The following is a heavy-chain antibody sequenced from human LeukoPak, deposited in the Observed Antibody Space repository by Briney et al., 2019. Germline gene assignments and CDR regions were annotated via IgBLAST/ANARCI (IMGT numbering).Heavy chain of an antibody. D-gene: IGHD3-16*01. Sequence: GGSLRLSCVGSGFTFVTYGMNWVRQAPGKGLEWVSYISSSTDSIYYADSVKGRFTISRDNAKNSLYLQMNSLRAEDSALYYCARDGGGTLDFDYWGQGTLVTVSS. CDR3: ARDGGGTLDFDY. CDR1: GFTFVTYG. J-gene: IGHJ4*02. CDR2: ISSSTDSI. V-gene: IGHV3-48*01.